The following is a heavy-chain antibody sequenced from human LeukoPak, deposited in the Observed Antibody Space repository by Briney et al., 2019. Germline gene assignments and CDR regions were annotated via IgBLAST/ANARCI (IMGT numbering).Heavy chain of an antibody. CDR3: ARDLSEGTYYYGAFDI. V-gene: IGHV3-21*01. Sequence: KPGGSLRLSCAASGFTFDDYGVSWVRQAPGKGLEWVSSISSSSSYIYYADSVKGRFTISRDNAKNSLYLQMNSLRAEDTAVYYCARDLSEGTYYYGAFDIWGQGTMVTVSS. CDR1: GFTFDDYG. J-gene: IGHJ3*02. CDR2: ISSSSSYI. D-gene: IGHD3-22*01.